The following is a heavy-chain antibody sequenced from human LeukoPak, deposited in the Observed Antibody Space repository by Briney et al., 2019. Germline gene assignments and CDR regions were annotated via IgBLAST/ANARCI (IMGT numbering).Heavy chain of an antibody. D-gene: IGHD3-9*01. CDR3: ATSRPPYDILTGYYPRYYYYYMDV. Sequence: GASVKVSCKASGGTFSSYAISWVRQAPGQGLEWMGGIIPIFGTANYAQKFQGRVTITTDESTSTAYMELSSLRSEDTAVYYCATSRPPYDILTGYYPRYYYYYMDVWGKGTTVTVSS. J-gene: IGHJ6*03. CDR1: GGTFSSYA. CDR2: IIPIFGTA. V-gene: IGHV1-69*05.